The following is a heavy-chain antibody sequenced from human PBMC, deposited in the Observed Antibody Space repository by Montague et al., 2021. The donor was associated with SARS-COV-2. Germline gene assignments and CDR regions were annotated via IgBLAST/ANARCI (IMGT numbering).Heavy chain of an antibody. D-gene: IGHD1-14*01. J-gene: IGHJ6*02. CDR1: GFTFNSYR. Sequence: SLRLSCAASGFTFNSYRMHWVRQALGKGLVWVSRINSDGSYTTYADSVKGRFTTSRDNAKNTLYLQMNSLRAEDTAVYHCTRGGPLSYYYYGMDVWGQGTTVTVSS. V-gene: IGHV3-74*01. CDR3: TRGGPLSYYYYGMDV. CDR2: INSDGSYT.